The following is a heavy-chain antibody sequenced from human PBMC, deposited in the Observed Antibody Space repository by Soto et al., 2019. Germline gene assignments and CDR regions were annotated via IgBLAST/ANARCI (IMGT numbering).Heavy chain of an antibody. Sequence: GASVKVSCKASGYTFTSYDTNWVRQATGQGLEWMGWMNPNSGNTGYAQKFQGRVTMTRNTSISTAYMELSSLRSEDTAVYYCARGRRYSSSLRGDAFDIWGQRTMVPVSS. CDR3: ARGRRYSSSLRGDAFDI. V-gene: IGHV1-8*01. J-gene: IGHJ3*02. D-gene: IGHD6-19*01. CDR1: GYTFTSYD. CDR2: MNPNSGNT.